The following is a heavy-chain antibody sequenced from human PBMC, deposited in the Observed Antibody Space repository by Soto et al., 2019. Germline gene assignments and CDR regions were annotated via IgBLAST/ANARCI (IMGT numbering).Heavy chain of an antibody. CDR2: ISYDGSEK. CDR3: AKGYEVSPPVASAWYSNYFYDVDV. Sequence: QVALVESGGGVVRPGRSLRLSCGASGFSFSKYGMHWVRQAPGEGLEWLSLISYDGSEKWYAESVKGRFTISRDNSKNTLYLKMNSLRGDDTAVYFCAKGYEVSPPVASAWYSNYFYDVDVWGRGTTVTVSS. D-gene: IGHD6-19*01. CDR1: GFSFSKYG. V-gene: IGHV3-30*18. J-gene: IGHJ6*02.